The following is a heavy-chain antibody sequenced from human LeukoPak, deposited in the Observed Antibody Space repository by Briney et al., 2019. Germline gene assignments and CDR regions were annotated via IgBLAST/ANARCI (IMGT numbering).Heavy chain of an antibody. V-gene: IGHV3-64D*06. CDR3: VKSPGSGGWYWYFDY. CDR1: GFTFSSYT. D-gene: IGHD6-19*01. Sequence: GGSLRLSCSASGFTFSSYTMHWVRQAPGKGLEYVSAIVSNGGSTYYADSVKGRFTISRDNSKNTLYLQMSSLRAEDTAIYYCVKSPGSGGWYWYFDYWGQGTLVTVSS. CDR2: IVSNGGST. J-gene: IGHJ4*02.